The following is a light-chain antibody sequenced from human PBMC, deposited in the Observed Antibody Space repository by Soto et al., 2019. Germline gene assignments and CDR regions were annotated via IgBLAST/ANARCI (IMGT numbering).Light chain of an antibody. CDR3: QHRDT. J-gene: IGKJ1*01. CDR2: KAS. Sequence: DIQMTKSPSTLSASVGDRVTITCRASQSITSWLAWYQQKPGKAPKLLIYKASTLESGVPSRFSGSGSGTEFTLTISSLQPDDFATYYCQHRDTFGQGNKV. CDR1: QSITSW. V-gene: IGKV1-5*03.